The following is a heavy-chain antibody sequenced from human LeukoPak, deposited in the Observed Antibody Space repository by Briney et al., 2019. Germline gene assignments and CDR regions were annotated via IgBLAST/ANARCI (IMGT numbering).Heavy chain of an antibody. J-gene: IGHJ4*02. CDR1: GFTFSSYS. Sequence: PGGSLRLSCAASGFTFSSYSMNWVRQAPGKGLEWVSSISSSSSYIYYADSVKGRFTISRDNAKNSLYLQMNSLRAEDTAVYYCARWGPRGSNTYYFDYWGQGTLVTVSS. CDR3: ARWGPRGSNTYYFDY. V-gene: IGHV3-21*01. D-gene: IGHD3-16*01. CDR2: ISSSSSYI.